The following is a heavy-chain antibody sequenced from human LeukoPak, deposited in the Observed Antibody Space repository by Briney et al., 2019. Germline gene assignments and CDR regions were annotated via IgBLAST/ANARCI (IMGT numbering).Heavy chain of an antibody. CDR1: GYTFTSYY. Sequence: ASVKVSCKASGYTFTSYYMHWVRQAPGQGLEWMGWINPNSGGTNYAQKFQGRVIMTRDTSISTAYMELSRLRSDDTAVYYCASRDYGGSNAFDIWGQGTMVTVSS. D-gene: IGHD4-23*01. CDR2: INPNSGGT. V-gene: IGHV1-2*02. J-gene: IGHJ3*02. CDR3: ASRDYGGSNAFDI.